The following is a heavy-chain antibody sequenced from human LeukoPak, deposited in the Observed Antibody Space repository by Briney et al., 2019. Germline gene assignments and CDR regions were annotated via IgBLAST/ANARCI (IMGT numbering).Heavy chain of an antibody. V-gene: IGHV1-8*01. CDR3: APHPPPWSSSSLYYYYYMDV. CDR1: GYTFTSYD. J-gene: IGHJ6*03. D-gene: IGHD6-6*01. Sequence: GASVKVSCKASGYTFTSYDINWVRQATGQGLEWMGWMNPNSGNTGYAQKFQGRVTMTRNTSISTAYMELSSLRSEDTAVYYCAPHPPPWSSSSLYYYYYMDVWGKGTTVTVSS. CDR2: MNPNSGNT.